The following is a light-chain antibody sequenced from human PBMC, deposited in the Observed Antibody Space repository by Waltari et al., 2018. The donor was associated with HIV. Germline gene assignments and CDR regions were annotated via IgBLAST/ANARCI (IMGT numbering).Light chain of an antibody. V-gene: IGKV1-39*01. J-gene: IGKJ2*03. Sequence: QMTQSPSSLSASVGDRVTITCRASQSISSYLNWYQQKPGKAPKLLIYAASSLQSGVPSRFSGSGSGTDFTLTISSLQPEDFATYYCQQSYSTHSFGQGTKLEIK. CDR1: QSISSY. CDR3: QQSYSTHS. CDR2: AAS.